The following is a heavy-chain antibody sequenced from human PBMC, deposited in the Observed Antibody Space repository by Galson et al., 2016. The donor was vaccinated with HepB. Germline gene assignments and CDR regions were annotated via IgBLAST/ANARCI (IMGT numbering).Heavy chain of an antibody. CDR1: GGSISSGGYS. J-gene: IGHJ6*02. Sequence: TLSLTCTVSGGSISSGGYSWSWIRQHPGKGLEWVASISNSGSTYYNPSPKSRLTISVDTSKNQFSLKLTSVTAADTAVYYCAKEVGTEPFYYYGMDVWGQGTTVTVSS. CDR2: ISNSGST. V-gene: IGHV4-31*03. D-gene: IGHD3/OR15-3a*01. CDR3: AKEVGTEPFYYYGMDV.